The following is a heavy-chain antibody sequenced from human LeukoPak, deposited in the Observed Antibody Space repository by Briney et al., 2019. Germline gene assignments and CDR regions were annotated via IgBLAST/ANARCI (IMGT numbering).Heavy chain of an antibody. J-gene: IGHJ4*02. Sequence: SETLFLTCTVSGGSISSYYWSWIRQPPGKGLEWIGYIYYSGSTNYNPSLKSRVTISVDTSKNQFSLKLSSVTAADTAVYYCARMGRAAAAGPKFDYWGQGTLVTVSS. V-gene: IGHV4-59*01. D-gene: IGHD6-13*01. CDR1: GGSISSYY. CDR3: ARMGRAAAAGPKFDY. CDR2: IYYSGST.